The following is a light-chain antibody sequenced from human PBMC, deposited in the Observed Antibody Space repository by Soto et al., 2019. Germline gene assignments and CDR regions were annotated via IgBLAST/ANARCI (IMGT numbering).Light chain of an antibody. CDR2: AAS. Sequence: DIQLTQSPSFLSTSVGDRVTITCRASQDIRNYLAWYQQKPGKAPKVLIYAASTLLSGVPSRFSGSGSGTEFILTISSLQPDDFASYCCQHYGGMWAFGQGTKVDIK. CDR3: QHYGGMWA. J-gene: IGKJ1*01. CDR1: QDIRNY. V-gene: IGKV1-9*01.